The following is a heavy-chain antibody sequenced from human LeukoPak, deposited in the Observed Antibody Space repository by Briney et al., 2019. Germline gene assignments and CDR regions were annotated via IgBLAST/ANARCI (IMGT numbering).Heavy chain of an antibody. D-gene: IGHD5-18*01. J-gene: IGHJ4*02. CDR2: IYGSDDK. CDR3: ARQGYGYVYFDF. Sequence: SGPTLVNPTETLTLTCTFSGFSLDSTAVGVGWVRQPPGKALEWLALIYGSDDKRYMPSLQNRLTITKDTSKNPVVLTMANVDPVDTATYYCARQGYGYVYFDFWGRGILVTVSS. CDR1: GFSLDSTAVG. V-gene: IGHV2-5*01.